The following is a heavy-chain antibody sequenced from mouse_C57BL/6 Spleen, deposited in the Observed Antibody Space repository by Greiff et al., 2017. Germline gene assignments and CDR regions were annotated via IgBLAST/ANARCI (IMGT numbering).Heavy chain of an antibody. J-gene: IGHJ2*01. CDR2: IDPSDSET. CDR3: ARSGDGYFFDY. D-gene: IGHD2-3*01. V-gene: IGHV1-52*01. CDR1: GYTFTSYW. Sequence: QVQLKQSGAELVRSGPSVKLSCTASGYTFTSYWMHWVKQSPIQGLEWIGNIDPSDSETHYNQKSKDKAILTVDKSSSTAYMQLSSLTSEDSAVYYCARSGDGYFFDYWGQGTTLTVSS.